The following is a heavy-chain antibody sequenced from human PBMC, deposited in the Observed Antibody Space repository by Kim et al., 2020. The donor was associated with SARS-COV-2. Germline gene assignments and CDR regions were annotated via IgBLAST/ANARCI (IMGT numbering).Heavy chain of an antibody. J-gene: IGHJ4*02. V-gene: IGHV1-69*01. Sequence: NYAQKFQGRVTITAAESTSTAYMALSSLRSEDTAVYYCARAVSGWYVADYWGQGTLVTVSS. D-gene: IGHD6-19*01. CDR3: ARAVSGWYVADY.